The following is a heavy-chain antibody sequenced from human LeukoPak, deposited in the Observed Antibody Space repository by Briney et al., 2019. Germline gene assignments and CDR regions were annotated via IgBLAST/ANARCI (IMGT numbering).Heavy chain of an antibody. J-gene: IGHJ5*02. CDR2: IYYSGST. D-gene: IGHD2-15*01. Sequence: SETLSLTCTVSGGSISSYYWSWLRQPPGKGLEWIGYIYYSGSTNYNPSLKSRVTISVDTSKNQFSLKLSSVTAADTAVYYCARDGGSGWFDPWGQGTLVTVSS. CDR3: ARDGGSGWFDP. CDR1: GGSISSYY. V-gene: IGHV4-59*12.